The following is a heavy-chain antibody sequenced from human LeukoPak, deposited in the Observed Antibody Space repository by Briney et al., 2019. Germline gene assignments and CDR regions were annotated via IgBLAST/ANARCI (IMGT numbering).Heavy chain of an antibody. V-gene: IGHV4-4*02. D-gene: IGHD4-11*01. CDR3: AKSNAWDWFDP. CDR2: IYYTGNT. Sequence: PSETLSLTCAVSGGSISSNNWWSWVRQPPGKGLEWIGEIYYTGNTNYNPSLKSRVTISVDKSNNQFSLNLSSVTAADTAVYYCAKSNAWDWFDPWGQGTLVTVSS. J-gene: IGHJ5*02. CDR1: GGSISSNNW.